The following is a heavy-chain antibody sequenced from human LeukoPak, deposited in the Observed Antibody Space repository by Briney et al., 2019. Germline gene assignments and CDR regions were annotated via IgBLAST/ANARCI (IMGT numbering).Heavy chain of an antibody. D-gene: IGHD3-10*01. Sequence: GGSLRLSCAASGFTFTDYVMSWVRQAPGKGLEWVSAISGRGGVTYYADSVKGRFTISRDNAKNSLYLQMNSLRAGDTAVYYCARDLDLLWFGESQDAFDIWGQGTMVTVSS. J-gene: IGHJ3*02. CDR3: ARDLDLLWFGESQDAFDI. CDR2: ISGRGGVT. V-gene: IGHV3-23*01. CDR1: GFTFTDYV.